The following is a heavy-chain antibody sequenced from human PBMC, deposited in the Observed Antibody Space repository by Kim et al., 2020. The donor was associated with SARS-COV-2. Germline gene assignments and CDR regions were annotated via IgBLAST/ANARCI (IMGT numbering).Heavy chain of an antibody. V-gene: IGHV1-24*01. CDR2: FDPEDGET. CDR1: GYTLTELS. CDR3: ATGSQSIAVAVGGMDV. J-gene: IGHJ6*02. D-gene: IGHD6-19*01. Sequence: ASVKVSCKVSGYTLTELSMHWVRQAPGKGLEWMGGFDPEDGETIYAQKFQGRVTMTEDTSTDTAYMELSSLRSEDTAVYYCATGSQSIAVAVGGMDVWGQGTMVTVSS.